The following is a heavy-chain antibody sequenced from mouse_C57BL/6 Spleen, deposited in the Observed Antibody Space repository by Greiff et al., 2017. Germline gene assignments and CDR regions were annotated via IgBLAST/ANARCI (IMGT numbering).Heavy chain of an antibody. CDR1: GFTFSDYG. Sequence: DVMLVESGGGLVKPGGSLKLSCAASGFTFSDYGMHWVRQAPEKGLEWVAYISSGSSTIYYADTVKGRFTISRDNAKNTLFLQMTSLRSEDTAMYYCARSTTVVRWYFDVWGTGTTVTVSS. CDR3: ARSTTVVRWYFDV. D-gene: IGHD1-1*02. V-gene: IGHV5-17*01. J-gene: IGHJ1*03. CDR2: ISSGSSTI.